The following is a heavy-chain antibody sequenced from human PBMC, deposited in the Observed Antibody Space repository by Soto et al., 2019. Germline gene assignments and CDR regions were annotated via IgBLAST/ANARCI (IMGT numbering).Heavy chain of an antibody. CDR2: IYWDDDK. D-gene: IGHD6-19*01. J-gene: IGHJ6*02. CDR1: GFSLSTSGVG. Sequence: QITLKESGPTLVKPTQTLTLTCTFSGFSLSTSGVGVGWIRQPPGKALEWLALIYWDDDKRYSPSLKSRLTITKDTSKNQVVLTMTTMDPVDTATYYGADRRGSGWYTRIMYGMDVWGQGTTVTVSS. CDR3: ADRRGSGWYTRIMYGMDV. V-gene: IGHV2-5*02.